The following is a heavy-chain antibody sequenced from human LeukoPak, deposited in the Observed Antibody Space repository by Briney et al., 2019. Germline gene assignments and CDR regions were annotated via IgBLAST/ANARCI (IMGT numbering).Heavy chain of an antibody. V-gene: IGHV3-9*01. J-gene: IGHJ4*02. CDR3: VKGTHGDPHFDY. CDR1: GFTFDNYA. Sequence: PGGSLRLSCAASGFTFDNYAMHWVRQAPGKGLEWVSYINWNSAAIGYADSVRGRFTISRDNAKNSLHLDMNSLRPEDTAFYYCVKGTHGDPHFDYWGQGTLVTVSS. D-gene: IGHD4-17*01. CDR2: INWNSAAI.